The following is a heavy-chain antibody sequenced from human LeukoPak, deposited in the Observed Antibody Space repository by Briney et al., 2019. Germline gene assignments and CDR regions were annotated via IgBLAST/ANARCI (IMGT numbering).Heavy chain of an antibody. Sequence: SVKVSCKASGGTFSSYTISWVRQAPGQGLEWMGRIIPILGIANYAQKFQGRVTITADKSTSTAYMELSSLRSEDTAVYYCARVDYGGNSGFGYWGQGTLVAVSS. V-gene: IGHV1-69*02. D-gene: IGHD4-23*01. CDR2: IIPILGIA. CDR1: GGTFSSYT. J-gene: IGHJ4*02. CDR3: ARVDYGGNSGFGY.